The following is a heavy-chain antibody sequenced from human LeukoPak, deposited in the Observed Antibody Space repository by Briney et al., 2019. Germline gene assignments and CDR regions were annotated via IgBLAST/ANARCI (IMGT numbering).Heavy chain of an antibody. CDR1: GFTFSSYW. V-gene: IGHV3-74*01. D-gene: IGHD2-8*01. Sequence: PGGSLKLSCAASGFTFSSYWMHWVRQAPGKGLVWVSRINSDGTITNYADSVKGRFTISRDNAKNTLYLQMNSLRAEDTAVYYCARANYMDVWGKGTTVIIFS. CDR3: ARANYMDV. CDR2: INSDGTIT. J-gene: IGHJ6*03.